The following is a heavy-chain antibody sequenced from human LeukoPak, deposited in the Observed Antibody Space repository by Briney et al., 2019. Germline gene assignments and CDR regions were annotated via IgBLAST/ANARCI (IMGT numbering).Heavy chain of an antibody. J-gene: IGHJ5*02. CDR2: IYPKSGGT. Sequence: ASVKLSCTTSGYTFADYYIHWVRQAPGQGLEWMGWIYPKSGGTSSAQKFQGRVTMTRDTSISTAYMELSRLRSDDTAVYYCARAPRYDNWFDPWGQGTLVTVSS. D-gene: IGHD3-22*01. CDR3: ARAPRYDNWFDP. V-gene: IGHV1-2*02. CDR1: GYTFADYY.